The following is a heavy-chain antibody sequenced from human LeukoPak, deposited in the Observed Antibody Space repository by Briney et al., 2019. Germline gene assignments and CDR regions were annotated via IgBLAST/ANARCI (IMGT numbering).Heavy chain of an antibody. V-gene: IGHV4-34*01. Sequence: SETLSLTCTVSGGSISSYYWSWIRQPPGKGLEWLGEINHSGSANYNPSPNRRVTISVDTSKNQFSLRLSAVTVAGTAVYYCARARRDSGFYRIDYWGQGALVIVSS. D-gene: IGHD2/OR15-2a*01. J-gene: IGHJ4*02. CDR3: ARARRDSGFYRIDY. CDR2: INHSGSA. CDR1: GGSISSYY.